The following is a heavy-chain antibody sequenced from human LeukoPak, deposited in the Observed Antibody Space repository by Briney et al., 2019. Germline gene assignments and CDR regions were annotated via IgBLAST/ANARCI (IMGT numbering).Heavy chain of an antibody. CDR2: IIPIFGTA. CDR1: GGTFSSYA. Sequence: SVKVSCKASGGTFSSYAISWVRQAPEQGLEWMGGIIPIFGTANYAQKFQGRVTITTDESTSTAYMELSSLRSEDTAVYYCARDLYSSSEGHHYFDYWGQGTLVTVSS. V-gene: IGHV1-69*05. J-gene: IGHJ4*02. D-gene: IGHD6-6*01. CDR3: ARDLYSSSEGHHYFDY.